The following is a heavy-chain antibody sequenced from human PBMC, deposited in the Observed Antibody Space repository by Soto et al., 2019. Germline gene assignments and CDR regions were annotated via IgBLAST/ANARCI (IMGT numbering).Heavy chain of an antibody. J-gene: IGHJ4*02. CDR1: GSTFTSYA. CDR3: ARDQENFDY. CDR2: INAGNGNT. Sequence: ASVKVSCKASGSTFTSYALHWVRQAPGQRLEWMGWINAGNGNTKYSHKFQGRVTITRDTSASTAYMELSSLRSEDTAVYYCARDQENFDYWGQGTLVTVSS. V-gene: IGHV1-3*01.